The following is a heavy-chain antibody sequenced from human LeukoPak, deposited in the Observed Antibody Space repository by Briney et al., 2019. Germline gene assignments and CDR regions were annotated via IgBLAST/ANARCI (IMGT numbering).Heavy chain of an antibody. CDR2: IYYSGST. D-gene: IGHD3-9*01. CDR1: GGSISSYY. Sequence: SETLSLTCTVSGGSISSYYWSWIRQPPGKGLEWIGYIYYSGSTNYNPSLKSRVTISVDTSKNQFSLKLSSVTAADTAVYYCARGDIDILTGYYYYYYGMDVWGQGTTVTVSS. J-gene: IGHJ6*02. CDR3: ARGDIDILTGYYYYYYGMDV. V-gene: IGHV4-59*08.